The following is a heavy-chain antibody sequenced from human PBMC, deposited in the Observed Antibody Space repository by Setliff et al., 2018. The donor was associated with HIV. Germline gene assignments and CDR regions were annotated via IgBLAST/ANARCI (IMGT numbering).Heavy chain of an antibody. CDR1: GFNFDDYA. CDR2: ISWDGGST. CDR3: ARPLTGYSITHYYYMDV. J-gene: IGHJ6*03. D-gene: IGHD3-9*01. V-gene: IGHV3-43D*04. Sequence: GGSLRLSCAASGFNFDDYAMHWVRQVPGKGLEWVSLISWDGGSTYYADSVRGRFTISRDNTKNSLYLQMSSLRAKDTAVYYCARPLTGYSITHYYYMDVWGKGTTVTVSS.